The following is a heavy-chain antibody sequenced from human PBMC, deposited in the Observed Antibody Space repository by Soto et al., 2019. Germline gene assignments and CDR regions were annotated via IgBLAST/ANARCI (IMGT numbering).Heavy chain of an antibody. D-gene: IGHD3-16*01. CDR1: GFTFSDSV. Sequence: GGSLRLSCAASGFTFSDSVIHWVRQASGKRLEWVGRIRAKTNNYATAYTASVKGRFSISRDDSKSMAYLQMSSLQTEDTAVYYCARDQSFDRTYYYGIDVWGQGTTVTVSS. V-gene: IGHV3-73*01. CDR2: IRAKTNNYAT. J-gene: IGHJ6*02. CDR3: ARDQSFDRTYYYGIDV.